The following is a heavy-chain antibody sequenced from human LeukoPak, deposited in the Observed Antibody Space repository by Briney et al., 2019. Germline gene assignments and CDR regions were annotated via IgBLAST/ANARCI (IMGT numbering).Heavy chain of an antibody. V-gene: IGHV4-39*01. J-gene: IGHJ4*02. D-gene: IGHD3-3*01. CDR1: RGSISSSSYY. CDR2: IYYSGRT. CDR3: ARHASDFWSGYPEYYFDY. Sequence: SYTLSLTCTVSRGSISSSSYYWGWIRQPPGKGLEWIGSIYYSGRTYYNPSLKSRVSISVDTSKNQFSLKLSSVTAADTAVYYCARHASDFWSGYPEYYFDYWGQGTMVTVSS.